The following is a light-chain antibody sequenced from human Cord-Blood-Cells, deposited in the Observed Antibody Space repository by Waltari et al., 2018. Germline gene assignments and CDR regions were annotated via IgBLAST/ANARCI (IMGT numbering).Light chain of an antibody. CDR1: SSNIGSNY. CDR3: AAWDDSLSAWV. CDR2: RIN. Sequence: QSVLTQPPSASGTPGQRVTISCSGSSSNIGSNYVYWYQQLPGTAPHLLVYRINQRHAGVPDRFSGSKSGTSASLAISGLRSEDEADYYCAAWDDSLSAWVFGGGTKLTVL. J-gene: IGLJ3*02. V-gene: IGLV1-47*01.